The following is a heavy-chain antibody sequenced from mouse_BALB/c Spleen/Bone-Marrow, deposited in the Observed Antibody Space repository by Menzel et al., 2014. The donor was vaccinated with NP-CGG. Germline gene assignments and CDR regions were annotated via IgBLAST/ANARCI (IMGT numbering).Heavy chain of an antibody. J-gene: IGHJ1*01. V-gene: IGHV5-9-3*01. CDR3: SRLRMITTYFDV. CDR2: ISSSGSYT. Sequence: EVKVVESGGGLAKPGGSLQLSCAASGFTFSTYAMSWVRQTPEKRLEGVATISSSGSYTYYPDSVKGRFTISRDNAKNTLYLQMSSLRSEDTAMFYCSRLRMITTYFDVWGAGTTVTVSS. CDR1: GFTFSTYA. D-gene: IGHD2-4*01.